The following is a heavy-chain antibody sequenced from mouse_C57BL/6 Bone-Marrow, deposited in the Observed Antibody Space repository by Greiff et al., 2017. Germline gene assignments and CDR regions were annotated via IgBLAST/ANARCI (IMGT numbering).Heavy chain of an antibody. Sequence: VQLQQSGAELVRPGTSVQVSCKASGYAFTNYLIEWVKQRPGQGLEWIGVINPGSGGTNYNEKFRGKATLTADKSSSTAYMQLSSLTSEDSAVYCCATGAWFAYWGQGTLVTVSA. CDR2: INPGSGGT. V-gene: IGHV1-54*01. CDR3: ATGAWFAY. J-gene: IGHJ3*01. CDR1: GYAFTNYL. D-gene: IGHD4-1*01.